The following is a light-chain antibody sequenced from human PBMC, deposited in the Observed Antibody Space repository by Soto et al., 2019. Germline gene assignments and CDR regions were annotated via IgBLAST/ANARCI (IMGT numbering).Light chain of an antibody. V-gene: IGKV3-20*01. CDR2: GAS. Sequence: EIVLTQSPGTLSLSPGERATLSCRASQSVISTYLAWYQQKPGQAPRLLIYGASSRATGIPDRFSGSGSGTDYTLTISRLEPEDFAVYHCQQYRDSLGTFGQGTKVDIK. CDR1: QSVISTY. J-gene: IGKJ1*01. CDR3: QQYRDSLGT.